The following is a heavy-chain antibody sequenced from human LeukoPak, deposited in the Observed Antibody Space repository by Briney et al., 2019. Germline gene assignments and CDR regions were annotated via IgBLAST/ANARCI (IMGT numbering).Heavy chain of an antibody. D-gene: IGHD6-13*01. CDR1: GYSIRSACH. Sequence: SETLSLTCSVAGYSIRSACHWGWIRQPPGKGLEWIGSVYHSGSTFYSPSLKSRATMSVDTSKSQFSLKLSSVTAADTAVYYCARVSNSSWASYYYYMDVWGKGTTVTVSS. J-gene: IGHJ6*03. CDR3: ARVSNSSWASYYYYMDV. V-gene: IGHV4-38-2*02. CDR2: VYHSGST.